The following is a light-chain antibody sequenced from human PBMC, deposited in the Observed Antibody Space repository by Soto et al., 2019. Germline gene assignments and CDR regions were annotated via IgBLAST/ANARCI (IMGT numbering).Light chain of an antibody. CDR2: EVT. CDR3: RSYAGSNNYV. CDR1: SSDVGGYNF. Sequence: QSVLTQPPSASGSPGQSVTISCTGTSSDVGGYNFVSWYQQHPGKAPKLMIYEVTKRPSGVPDRFSGSKSANTASLTVAGLQAEDEADYYCRSYAGSNNYVFGTGTKLTVL. J-gene: IGLJ1*01. V-gene: IGLV2-8*01.